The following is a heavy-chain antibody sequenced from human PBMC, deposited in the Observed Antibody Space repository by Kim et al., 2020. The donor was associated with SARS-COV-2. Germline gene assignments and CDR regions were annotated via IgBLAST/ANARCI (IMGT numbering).Heavy chain of an antibody. CDR3: ARGDVHPDV. Sequence: SNKYYADSVKGRFTISRDNSKNTLYLQMNSLRAEDTAVYYCARGDVHPDVWGQGTTVTVSS. V-gene: IGHV3-33*01. J-gene: IGHJ6*02. CDR2: SNK.